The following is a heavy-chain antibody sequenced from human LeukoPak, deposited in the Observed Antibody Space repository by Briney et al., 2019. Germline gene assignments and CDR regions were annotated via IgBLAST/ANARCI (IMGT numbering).Heavy chain of an antibody. Sequence: GGSLRLSCVAFGFTFSDYYMSWIRQAPGKGLECVSYISSSGGTIYYADSVKGRFTISRDNAKNSLYLQMNSLRAEDTAVYYCARDREPTDAFDIWGQGTMVTVSS. V-gene: IGHV3-11*01. CDR2: ISSSGGTI. CDR1: GFTFSDYY. D-gene: IGHD1-26*01. J-gene: IGHJ3*02. CDR3: ARDREPTDAFDI.